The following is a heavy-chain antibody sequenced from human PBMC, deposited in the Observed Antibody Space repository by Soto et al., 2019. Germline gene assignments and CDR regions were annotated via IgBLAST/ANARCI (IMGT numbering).Heavy chain of an antibody. CDR2: ISGSAINT. Sequence: EVQLLESGGDLVQPGGSLRLSCAACGFAFSNYAMSWIRQAPGKGLEWVSAISGSAINTYYADSVRGRFTISRDNSKNTLYLQMNHLRAEDTAVYSCAKGQGYYYDASGYTFDYWGQGTLVTVSS. CDR3: AKGQGYYYDASGYTFDY. V-gene: IGHV3-23*01. CDR1: GFAFSNYA. D-gene: IGHD3-22*01. J-gene: IGHJ4*02.